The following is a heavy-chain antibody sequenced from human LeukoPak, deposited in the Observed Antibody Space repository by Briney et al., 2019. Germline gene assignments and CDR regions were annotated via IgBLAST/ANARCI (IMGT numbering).Heavy chain of an antibody. D-gene: IGHD6-19*01. J-gene: IGHJ6*03. CDR1: GFTFSSYW. CDR3: ARHSSGWYYYYYYMGV. V-gene: IGHV3-7*01. Sequence: GRSLRLSCAASGFTFSSYWMSWVRQAPGKGLEWVANIKQDGSGKYYVDSVKGRFTISRDDAKNSLYLQMNSLRAEDTAVYYCARHSSGWYYYYYYMGVWGKGTTVTVSS. CDR2: IKQDGSGK.